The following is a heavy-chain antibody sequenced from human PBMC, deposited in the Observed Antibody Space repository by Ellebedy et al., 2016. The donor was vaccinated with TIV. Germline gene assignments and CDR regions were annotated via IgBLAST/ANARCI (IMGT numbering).Heavy chain of an antibody. Sequence: ASVKVSXXASGYTFTSYGISWVRQAPGQGLEWMGWISAYNGNTNYAQKLQGRVTMTTDTSTSTAYMELRSLRSDDTAVYYCAPMVRGVMVGYWGQGTLVTVSS. V-gene: IGHV1-18*01. J-gene: IGHJ4*02. D-gene: IGHD3-10*01. CDR2: ISAYNGNT. CDR3: APMVRGVMVGY. CDR1: GYTFTSYG.